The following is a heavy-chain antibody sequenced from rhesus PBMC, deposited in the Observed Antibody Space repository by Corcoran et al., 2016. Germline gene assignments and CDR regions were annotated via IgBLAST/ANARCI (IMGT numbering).Heavy chain of an antibody. CDR2: ISESGGTI. CDR3: TRDGGIAAGLDY. J-gene: IGHJ4*01. CDR1: GFTFSSYE. D-gene: IGHD6-13*01. Sequence: DVQLVESGGGLVKPGGSLRLSCVASGFTFSSYEMHWVRQAPGKGLDRVLVISESGGTIYYADYEKGRFTISSDNAKNSLFLQMNSLGAEDTAVYYCTRDGGIAAGLDYWGQGVLVTVSS. V-gene: IGHV3-100*02.